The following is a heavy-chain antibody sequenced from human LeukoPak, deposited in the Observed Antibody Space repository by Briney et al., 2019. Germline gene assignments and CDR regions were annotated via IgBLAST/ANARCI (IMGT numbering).Heavy chain of an antibody. J-gene: IGHJ6*02. D-gene: IGHD2-21*01. CDR3: ARDVAAPTYYYGMDV. CDR2: ISGSGGST. CDR1: GFTFSSHA. V-gene: IGHV3-23*01. Sequence: GGSLRLSCGASGFTFSSHAMSWVRQAPGKGLEWVSAISGSGGSTDYADSVKGRFTISRDNSKNTLYLQMNSLRAEDTAVYYCARDVAAPTYYYGMDVWGQGTTVTVSS.